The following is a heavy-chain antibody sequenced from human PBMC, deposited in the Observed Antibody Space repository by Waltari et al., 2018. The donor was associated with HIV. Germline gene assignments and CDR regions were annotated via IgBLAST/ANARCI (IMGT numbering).Heavy chain of an antibody. CDR3: AKDNYDILTGYYY. D-gene: IGHD3-9*01. CDR2: ISGSGTKT. J-gene: IGHJ4*02. CDR1: GFTFRSYA. V-gene: IGHV3-23*01. Sequence: EVQLLESGGGSVQPGGSLRLSWAASGFTFRSYAMTWVRQAPGKGLEGVSAISGSGTKTYYADSVKGRFSISRDNSKNTVYLQMNSRRAEDTAVYYCAKDNYDILTGYYYWGQGTLVTVSS.